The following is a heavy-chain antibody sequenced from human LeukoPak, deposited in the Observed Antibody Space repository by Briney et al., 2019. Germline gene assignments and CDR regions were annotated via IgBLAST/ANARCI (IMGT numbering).Heavy chain of an antibody. J-gene: IGHJ4*02. CDR1: GGTFSSYA. CDR2: IIPIFGTA. V-gene: IGHV1-69*05. CDR3: ARVFARGGEISGSYYYY. D-gene: IGHD1-26*01. Sequence: SVKVSCKASGGTFSSYAIRWLRQAPGQGLEWMGRIIPIFGTANYAQKFQGRVTITTDESTSTAYMELSSLRSEDTAIYYCARVFARGGEISGSYYYYWGQGTLVTVSS.